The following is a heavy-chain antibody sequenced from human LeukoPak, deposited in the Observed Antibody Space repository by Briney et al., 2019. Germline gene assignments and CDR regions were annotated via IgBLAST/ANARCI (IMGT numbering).Heavy chain of an antibody. CDR2: ISYSGRI. Sequence: PSETLSLTCTVSGGPISSHYWSWIRQPPGEGLEWIGYISYSGRINYNPSLKSRVTLSLDTSKNQFSLTLTSVTAADTAVYYCARGAGWWDYWGQGTLVTVSS. V-gene: IGHV4-59*11. CDR3: ARGAGWWDY. CDR1: GGPISSHY. J-gene: IGHJ4*02. D-gene: IGHD2-15*01.